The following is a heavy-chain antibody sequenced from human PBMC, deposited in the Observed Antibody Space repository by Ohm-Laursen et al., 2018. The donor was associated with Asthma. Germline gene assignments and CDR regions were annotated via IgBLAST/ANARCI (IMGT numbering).Heavy chain of an antibody. J-gene: IGHJ4*02. Sequence: TQTLTLTFTFSGFSLSTSGVGVGWIRQPPGKALEWLALIYWNDDKRYSPSLKSRLTITKDTSKNQVVLTMTNMDPVDTATYYCARLYGTFDYWGQGTLVTVSS. D-gene: IGHD3-16*01. CDR3: ARLYGTFDY. V-gene: IGHV2-5*01. CDR2: IYWNDDK. CDR1: GFSLSTSGVG.